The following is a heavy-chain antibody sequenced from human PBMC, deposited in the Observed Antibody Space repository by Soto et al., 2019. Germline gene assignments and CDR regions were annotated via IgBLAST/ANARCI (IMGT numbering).Heavy chain of an antibody. J-gene: IGHJ4*02. CDR3: ARGLRNIVVVVPATLSPSDY. Sequence: EVQLVESGGGLVRPGGSLRLSCTASGFTFSLYTMSWVRQAPGKGLEWVSSISTNSGYIYYADSVKGRFTISRDNAKNSLFLQMESLRGEDTAVYYCARGLRNIVVVVPATLSPSDYWGQGALVTVSS. CDR1: GFTFSLYT. CDR2: ISTNSGYI. V-gene: IGHV3-21*01. D-gene: IGHD2-15*01.